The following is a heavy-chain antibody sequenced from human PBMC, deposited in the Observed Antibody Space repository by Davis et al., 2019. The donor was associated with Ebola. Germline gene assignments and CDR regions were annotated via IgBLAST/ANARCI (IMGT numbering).Heavy chain of an antibody. Sequence: SETLSLTCTVSGASITTSGHYWGWIRQPPGKGLEWIGNIYYSGSTYYNPSLKSRVTISVDTSKNQFSLKLSSVTAADTAVYYCARQWIQLWLDYWGQGTLVTVSS. CDR1: GASITTSGHY. V-gene: IGHV4-39*01. D-gene: IGHD5-18*01. CDR2: IYYSGST. J-gene: IGHJ4*02. CDR3: ARQWIQLWLDY.